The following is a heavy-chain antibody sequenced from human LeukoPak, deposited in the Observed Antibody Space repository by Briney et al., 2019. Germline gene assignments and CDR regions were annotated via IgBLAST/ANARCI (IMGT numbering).Heavy chain of an antibody. V-gene: IGHV4-4*07. J-gene: IGHJ4*02. CDR3: ARSPPYCDFWSGYYFDY. CDR1: GGSISSYY. Sequence: SETLSLTCTVSGGSISSYYWSWIRQPAGKGLEWIGRIYTSGSTNYNPSLKSRVTMSVDTSKNQFSLKLSSVTAADTAVYYCARSPPYCDFWSGYYFDYWGQGTLVTVSS. CDR2: IYTSGST. D-gene: IGHD3-3*01.